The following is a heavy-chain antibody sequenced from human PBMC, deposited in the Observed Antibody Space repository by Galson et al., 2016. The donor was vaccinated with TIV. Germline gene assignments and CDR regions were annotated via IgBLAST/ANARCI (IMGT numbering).Heavy chain of an antibody. J-gene: IGHJ4*02. CDR3: ARTYYGDTTYFNV. V-gene: IGHV2-70*17. Sequence: PALVKPTQTLILTCTFSGFSLTTSGMCVSWIRQPPGKALEWLARIDWDDDKFYSISLKTRLTIPKDTSKNQVVLTLTDMDPVDTATYYCARTYYGDTTYFNVSAQGDLFTVS. CDR2: IDWDDDK. D-gene: IGHD3-10*01. CDR1: GFSLTTSGMC.